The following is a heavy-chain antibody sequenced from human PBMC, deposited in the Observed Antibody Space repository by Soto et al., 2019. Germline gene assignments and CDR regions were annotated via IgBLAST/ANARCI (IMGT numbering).Heavy chain of an antibody. J-gene: IGHJ2*01. Sequence: EASVKVSCKASGYTFTSYYMHWVRQAPGQGLEWMGIINPSGGSTSYAQKFQGRVTMTRDTSTSTVYMELSSLRSEDTAVYYCARDRAYYDFWSGYSTDWYFDLWGRGTLVTVSS. CDR2: INPSGGST. V-gene: IGHV1-46*03. CDR3: ARDRAYYDFWSGYSTDWYFDL. D-gene: IGHD3-3*01. CDR1: GYTFTSYY.